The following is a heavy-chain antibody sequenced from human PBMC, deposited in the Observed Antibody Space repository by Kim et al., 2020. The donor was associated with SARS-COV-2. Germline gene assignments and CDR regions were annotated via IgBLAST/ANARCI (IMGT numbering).Heavy chain of an antibody. D-gene: IGHD2-15*01. CDR3: TTDCSGGSCYSRIFPQNYYYYYGMDV. CDR1: GFTFSNAW. Sequence: GGSLRLSCAASGFTFSNAWMSWVRQAPGKGLEWVGRIKSKTDGGTTDYAAPVKGRFTISRDDSKNTLYLQMNSLKTEDTAVYYCTTDCSGGSCYSRIFPQNYYYYYGMDVWGQGTTVTVSS. J-gene: IGHJ6*02. CDR2: IKSKTDGGTT. V-gene: IGHV3-15*01.